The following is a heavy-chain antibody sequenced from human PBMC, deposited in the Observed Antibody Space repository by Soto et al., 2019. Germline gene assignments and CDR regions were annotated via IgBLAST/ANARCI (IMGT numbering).Heavy chain of an antibody. D-gene: IGHD6-13*01. V-gene: IGHV1-46*01. J-gene: IGHJ6*02. Sequence: ASVKVSCKASGYTFTSYAMHWVRQAPGQGLEWMGIINPSGGSTSYAQKFQGRVTMTRDTSTSTVYMELSSLRSEDTAVYYCARGGIEGRTAAGDYYGMDVWGQGTTVTVSS. CDR1: GYTFTSYA. CDR2: INPSGGST. CDR3: ARGGIEGRTAAGDYYGMDV.